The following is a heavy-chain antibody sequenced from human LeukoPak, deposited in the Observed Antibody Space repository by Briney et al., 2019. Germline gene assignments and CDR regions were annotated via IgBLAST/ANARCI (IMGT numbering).Heavy chain of an antibody. J-gene: IGHJ4*02. V-gene: IGHV3-15*01. CDR3: ACSYYYDSSGYLGDFDY. CDR1: GFTFSNAW. Sequence: GGSLRLSCAASGFTFSNAWMSWVRQASGKGLEWVGRIKTKTDGGTTDYAAPVKGRFTISRDNSKNTLYLQMNSLRAEDTAVYYCACSYYYDSSGYLGDFDYWGQGTLVTVSS. D-gene: IGHD3-22*01. CDR2: IKTKTDGGTT.